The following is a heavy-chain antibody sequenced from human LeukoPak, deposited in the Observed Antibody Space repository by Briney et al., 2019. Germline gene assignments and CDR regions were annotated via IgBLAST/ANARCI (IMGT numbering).Heavy chain of an antibody. V-gene: IGHV3-23*01. J-gene: IGHJ5*02. CDR3: AKGRILVASRNWFDP. CDR1: GFTFSSYA. D-gene: IGHD2-8*02. Sequence: PGESLRLSCAASGFTFSSYAMSWVRQAPGKGLEWVSAISGSGGSTYYADSVKGRFTISRDNSKNTLYLQMNSLRAEDTAVYYCAKGRILVASRNWFDPWGQGTLVTVSS. CDR2: ISGSGGST.